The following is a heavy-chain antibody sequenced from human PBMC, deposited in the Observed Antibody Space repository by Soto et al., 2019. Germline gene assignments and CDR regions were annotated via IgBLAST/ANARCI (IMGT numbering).Heavy chain of an antibody. CDR2: INTYNYNT. Sequence: ASVKVSCKASGYTFTSYGITWVRQAPGQGLEWMGWINTYNYNTDYAQKLQGRVTMTTDTSTSTAYMELRSLRSDDTAVYYCARGRYCSSTSCYAPVAPNWFDPWGQGTLVTVSS. D-gene: IGHD2-2*01. V-gene: IGHV1-18*01. CDR3: ARGRYCSSTSCYAPVAPNWFDP. CDR1: GYTFTSYG. J-gene: IGHJ5*02.